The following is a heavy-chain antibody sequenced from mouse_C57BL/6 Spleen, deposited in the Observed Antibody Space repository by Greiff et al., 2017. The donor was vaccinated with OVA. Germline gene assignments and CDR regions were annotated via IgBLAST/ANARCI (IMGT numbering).Heavy chain of an antibody. D-gene: IGHD1-1*01. CDR3: ARLGGSSHWYFDV. CDR1: GYAFSSYW. Sequence: VQLQQSGAELVKPGASVKISFKASGYAFSSYWMNWVKQRPGKGLEWIGQIYPGDGDTNYNGKFKGKATLTADKSSSTAYMQLSSLTSEDSAVYFCARLGGSSHWYFDVWGTGTTVTVSS. V-gene: IGHV1-80*01. CDR2: IYPGDGDT. J-gene: IGHJ1*03.